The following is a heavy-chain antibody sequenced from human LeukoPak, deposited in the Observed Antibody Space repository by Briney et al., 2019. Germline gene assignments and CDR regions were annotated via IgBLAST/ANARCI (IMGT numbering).Heavy chain of an antibody. J-gene: IGHJ4*02. CDR3: ARDSCSSTSCLSIDDY. V-gene: IGHV1-46*01. CDR2: INPSGGGT. Sequence: ASVKVSCKASGYTFTSYYMHWVRQAPGQGLEWMGIINPSGGGTSYSQKFQGRVTMTTDTSTRTLYMELSSLRSDDTAVYYCARDSCSSTSCLSIDDYWGQGTLVTVSS. CDR1: GYTFTSYY. D-gene: IGHD2-2*01.